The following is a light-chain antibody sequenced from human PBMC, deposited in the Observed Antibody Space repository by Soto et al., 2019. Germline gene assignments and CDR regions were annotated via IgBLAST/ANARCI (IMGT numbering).Light chain of an antibody. CDR3: QQGHNWPLT. Sequence: EIVMTQSLATLSLSPGERVTLSCRASQSISTELAWYQQKPGQPPRLLIYSASTRATGVPARFTGSGSGSEFTLTISGLQSEDFAVYYCQQGHNWPLTFGQGTRLEI. CDR1: QSISTE. J-gene: IGKJ2*01. CDR2: SAS. V-gene: IGKV3-15*01.